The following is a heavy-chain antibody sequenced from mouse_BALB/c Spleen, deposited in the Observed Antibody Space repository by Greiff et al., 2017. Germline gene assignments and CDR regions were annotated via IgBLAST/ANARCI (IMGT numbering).Heavy chain of an antibody. CDR1: GFTFSSYA. Sequence: EVKLVESGGGLVKPGGSLKLSCAASGFTFSSYAMSWVRQTPEKRLEWVASISSGGSTYYPDSVKGRFTISRDNARNILYLQMSSLRSEDTAMYYCARGLNGYDFYAMDYWGQGTSVTVSS. J-gene: IGHJ4*01. V-gene: IGHV5-6-5*01. CDR3: ARGLNGYDFYAMDY. D-gene: IGHD1-2*01. CDR2: ISSGGST.